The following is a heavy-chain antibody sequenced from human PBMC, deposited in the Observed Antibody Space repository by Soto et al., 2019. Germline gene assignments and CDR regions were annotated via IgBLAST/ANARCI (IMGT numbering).Heavy chain of an antibody. Sequence: SETLSLTCAVSGGSISSSNWWSWVRQPPGKGLEWIGEIYHSGSTNYNPSLKSRVTISVDKSKNQFSLKLSSVTAADTAVYYCASIPTTVTTLSKRKFDYWGQGTLVTVSS. V-gene: IGHV4-4*02. J-gene: IGHJ4*02. CDR1: GGSISSSNW. CDR2: IYHSGST. CDR3: ASIPTTVTTLSKRKFDY. D-gene: IGHD4-17*01.